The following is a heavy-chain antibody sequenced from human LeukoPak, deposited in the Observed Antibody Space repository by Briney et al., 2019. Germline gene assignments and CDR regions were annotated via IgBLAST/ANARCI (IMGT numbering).Heavy chain of an antibody. J-gene: IGHJ3*02. V-gene: IGHV2-5*02. CDR3: AHSGYSGSYPGSDAFDI. CDR1: GFSLSTSGVG. CDR2: NYWDDDK. Sequence: SAPTLVNPTQTLTLTCTFTGFSLSTSGVGLGWIRQPTAKALESLALNYWDDDKRYSPSLKSRLTITKDTSKNQVVLTMTNMDPVDTATYYCAHSGYSGSYPGSDAFDIWGQGTMVTVSS. D-gene: IGHD1-26*01.